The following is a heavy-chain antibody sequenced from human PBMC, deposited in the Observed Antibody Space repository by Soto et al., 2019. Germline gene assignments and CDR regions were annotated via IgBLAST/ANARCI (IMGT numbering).Heavy chain of an antibody. Sequence: GGSLRLSCAASGFTFSSYSMNWVRQAPGKGLEWVSSISSSSSYIYYPDSVKGRFTISRDNAKNSLYLQMNSLRAEDTAVYYCARGPTYYDFWSGSTPPDYWGQGTLVTVSS. D-gene: IGHD3-3*01. V-gene: IGHV3-21*01. J-gene: IGHJ4*02. CDR3: ARGPTYYDFWSGSTPPDY. CDR1: GFTFSSYS. CDR2: ISSSSSYI.